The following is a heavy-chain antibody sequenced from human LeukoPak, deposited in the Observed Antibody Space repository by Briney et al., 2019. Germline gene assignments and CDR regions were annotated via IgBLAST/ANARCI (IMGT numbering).Heavy chain of an antibody. CDR3: ARQYDDSSGYSTLIDY. J-gene: IGHJ4*02. CDR1: GGSLSRYY. D-gene: IGHD3-22*01. V-gene: IGHV4-59*08. Sequence: SETLSLTCTVTGGSLSRYYWSWIRQPPGKGLEWIGHIYYSGSTNYNPSLKSRVTISVDTSKNQFSLKLSSVTAADTAVYYCARQYDDSSGYSTLIDYWGQGTLVTVSS. CDR2: IYYSGST.